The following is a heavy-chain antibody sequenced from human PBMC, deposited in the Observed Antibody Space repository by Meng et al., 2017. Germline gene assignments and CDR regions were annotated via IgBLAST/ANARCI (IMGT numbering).Heavy chain of an antibody. D-gene: IGHD3-10*01. Sequence: QVQLQQWGAGLLKPSETLSLTCAVYGGSSSGDHCSWIRQPPGEGLEWIGEINHSGSTNYNPSLKSRVTISVDTSKNQFSLKLSSVTAADTAVYYCARSGETLRRFDYWGQGTLVTVSS. CDR3: ARSGETLRRFDY. CDR2: INHSGST. CDR1: GGSSSGDH. J-gene: IGHJ4*02. V-gene: IGHV4-34*01.